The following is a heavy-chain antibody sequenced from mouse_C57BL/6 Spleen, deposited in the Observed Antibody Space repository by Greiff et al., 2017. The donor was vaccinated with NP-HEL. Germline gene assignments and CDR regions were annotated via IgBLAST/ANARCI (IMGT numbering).Heavy chain of an antibody. J-gene: IGHJ3*01. CDR2: IYPRSGNT. D-gene: IGHD2-4*01. V-gene: IGHV1-81*01. CDR3: ARHDYDETY. Sequence: VQLQQSGAELARPGASVKLSCKASGYTFTSYGISWVKQRTGQGLEWIGEIYPRSGNTYYNEKFKGKATLTADKSSSTAYMELRSLTSEDSAVYFCARHDYDETYWGQGTLVTVSA. CDR1: GYTFTSYG.